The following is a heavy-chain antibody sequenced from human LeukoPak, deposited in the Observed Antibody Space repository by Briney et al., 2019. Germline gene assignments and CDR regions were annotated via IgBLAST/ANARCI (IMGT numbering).Heavy chain of an antibody. Sequence: GGSLRLSCAASGFTLSSYWMHWVRQAPGKGLVWVSRMNSDGRATTYADSVKGRFTISRDNAKNTLYLQMNSLRAEDTAVYYCAREFEATGFWALDYWGQGTLVTASS. D-gene: IGHD3-16*01. CDR3: AREFEATGFWALDY. CDR1: GFTLSSYW. CDR2: MNSDGRAT. J-gene: IGHJ4*02. V-gene: IGHV3-74*01.